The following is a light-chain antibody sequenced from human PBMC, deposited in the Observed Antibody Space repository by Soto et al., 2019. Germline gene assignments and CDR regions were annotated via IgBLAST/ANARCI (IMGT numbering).Light chain of an antibody. V-gene: IGLV6-57*04. CDR2: EDN. Sequence: LTQPHSVSESPGKTVTISCTPSSGSIASNYVQCYQQRPGSAPTTVIYEDNQRPSGVPDRFSGSIDSSSNSASLTISGLKTEDEADYYCQSYDSSNVVFGGGTKLTVL. CDR1: SGSIASNY. J-gene: IGLJ2*01. CDR3: QSYDSSNVV.